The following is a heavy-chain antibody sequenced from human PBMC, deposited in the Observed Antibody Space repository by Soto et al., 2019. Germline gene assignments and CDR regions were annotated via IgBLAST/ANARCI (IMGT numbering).Heavy chain of an antibody. CDR3: ARDECVGSGLYFDL. V-gene: IGHV3-33*01. J-gene: IGHJ2*01. CDR2: IWYDGSNK. Sequence: QVQLVESGGGVVQPGRSLRLSCAASGFTFSSYGMHWVRQAPGKGLEWVAVIWYDGSNKYYADSVKGRFTISRDNSKNTLYLQMNSLRAEDTAVYYCARDECVGSGLYFDLWGRGTLVTVSS. CDR1: GFTFSSYG. D-gene: IGHD3-3*01.